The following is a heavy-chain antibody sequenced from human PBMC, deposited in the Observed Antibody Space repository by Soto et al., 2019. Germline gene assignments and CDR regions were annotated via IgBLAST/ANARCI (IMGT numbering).Heavy chain of an antibody. V-gene: IGHV4-59*01. CDR2: IYYSGRT. D-gene: IGHD3-22*01. Sequence: SETLSLTCTVSGGSFSSYYWSWIRQPPGKGLEWIGHIYYSGRTNYNPSLKSRVTISGDTSKNQLSLKLSSVTAADTAVYYCARDYYYDSRGYPGAYYYGMDVWGQGTTVTVSS. J-gene: IGHJ6*02. CDR1: GGSFSSYY. CDR3: ARDYYYDSRGYPGAYYYGMDV.